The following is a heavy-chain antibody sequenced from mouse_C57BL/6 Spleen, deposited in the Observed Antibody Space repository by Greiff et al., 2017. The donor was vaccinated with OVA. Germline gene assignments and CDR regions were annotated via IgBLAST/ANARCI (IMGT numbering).Heavy chain of an antibody. J-gene: IGHJ4*01. CDR3: ARKGGYDVAMDY. V-gene: IGHV1-22*01. CDR1: GYTFTDYN. Sequence: VQLKASGPELVKPGASVKMSCKASGYTFTDYNMHWVKQSHGKSLEWIGYINPNNGGTSYNQKFKGKATLTVNKSSSTASMELRRLTSEDSAVYYCARKGGYDVAMDYWGQGTSVTVSS. CDR2: INPNNGGT. D-gene: IGHD2-2*01.